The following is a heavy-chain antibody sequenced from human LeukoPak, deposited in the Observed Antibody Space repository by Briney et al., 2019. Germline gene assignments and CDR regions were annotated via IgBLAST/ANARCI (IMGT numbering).Heavy chain of an antibody. Sequence: GGSLRLSCTASGFTFSTFAMSWVRQAPGKGLEGVSGVSGSGGSTFYADSVKGRFTISRDNSKNTLYLQIDIVRAEDTAVYYCPKDLTMTTMVSDYWGQGTLVTVSS. J-gene: IGHJ4*02. CDR2: VSGSGGST. D-gene: IGHD5-24*01. CDR1: GFTFSTFA. CDR3: PKDLTMTTMVSDY. V-gene: IGHV3-23*01.